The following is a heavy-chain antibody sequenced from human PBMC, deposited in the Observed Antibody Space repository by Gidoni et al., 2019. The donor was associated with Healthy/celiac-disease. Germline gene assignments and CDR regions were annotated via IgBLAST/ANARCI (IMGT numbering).Heavy chain of an antibody. Sequence: EVQLVESGGGLVQTGGSLRLSCAASGLPFSNAWMSWVRQAPGKGLEWVGRIKSKTDGVTTDYAAPVKGRFTISRDDSKNTLYLQMNSLKTEDTAVYYCTTEDYYGSGSYYAFDIWGQGTMVTVSS. CDR2: IKSKTDGVTT. J-gene: IGHJ3*02. CDR1: GLPFSNAW. V-gene: IGHV3-15*01. CDR3: TTEDYYGSGSYYAFDI. D-gene: IGHD3-10*01.